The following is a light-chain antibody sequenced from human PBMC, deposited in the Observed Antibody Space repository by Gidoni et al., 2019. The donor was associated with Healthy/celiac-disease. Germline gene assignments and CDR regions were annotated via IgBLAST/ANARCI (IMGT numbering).Light chain of an antibody. Sequence: IQMTQSPSSLSASVGDRVTITCRASQSICSYLNWYQHKQGKAPKLLIYAASSLQSGVPSRFSGSGSGTDFTLTIISLQPEDFATYYCQQSYSTPLTFXGXTKVEIK. CDR1: QSICSY. CDR2: AAS. J-gene: IGKJ4*01. V-gene: IGKV1-39*01. CDR3: QQSYSTPLT.